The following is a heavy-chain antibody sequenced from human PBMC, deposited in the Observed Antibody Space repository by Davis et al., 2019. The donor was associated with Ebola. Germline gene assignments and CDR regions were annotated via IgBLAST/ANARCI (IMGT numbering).Heavy chain of an antibody. J-gene: IGHJ4*02. CDR2: INTRGDAR. V-gene: IGHV3-48*02. CDR1: GFTFTSYR. CDR3: VRDYLFAFDS. D-gene: IGHD3-10*02. Sequence: PGGSLRPSCVTSGFTFTSYRFNWIRQTPGKGLEWIAHINTRGDARVYADSVRGRFTISRDDAANSLSLQMDSLKHEDTAVYYCVRDYLFAFDSWGQGTPVTVSS.